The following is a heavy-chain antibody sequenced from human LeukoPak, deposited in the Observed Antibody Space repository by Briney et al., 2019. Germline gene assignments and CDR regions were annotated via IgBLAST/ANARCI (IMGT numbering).Heavy chain of an antibody. D-gene: IGHD3-22*01. J-gene: IGHJ4*02. V-gene: IGHV4-4*09. CDR1: GGSISSYY. CDR3: ARSEGYDSSGYYHFDY. CDR2: IYTSGST. Sequence: SETLSLTCTVSGGSISSYYWSWIRQPPGKGLEWIGYIYTSGSTNYNPSLKSRVTISVDTSKNQFSLKLSSVTAAETAVYYCARSEGYDSSGYYHFDYWGQGTLVTVSS.